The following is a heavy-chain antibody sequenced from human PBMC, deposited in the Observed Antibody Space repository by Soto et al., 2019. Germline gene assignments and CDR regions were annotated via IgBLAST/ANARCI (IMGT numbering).Heavy chain of an antibody. J-gene: IGHJ4*02. CDR1: GGTFSSYA. Sequence: SVKVSCKASGGTFSSYAISWVRQAPGQGLEWMGGIIPIFGTANYAQKFQGRVTITADEPTSTAYMELSSLRSEDTAVYYCARGFGGGKYYYDSSGYSGGGYWGQGTLVTVSS. V-gene: IGHV1-69*13. D-gene: IGHD3-22*01. CDR2: IIPIFGTA. CDR3: ARGFGGGKYYYDSSGYSGGGY.